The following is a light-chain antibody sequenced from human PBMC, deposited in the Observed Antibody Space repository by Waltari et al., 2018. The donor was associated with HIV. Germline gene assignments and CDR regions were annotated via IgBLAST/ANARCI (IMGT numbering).Light chain of an antibody. CDR1: SSNIGSNY. Sequence: QSVLTQPPSASGTPGQRVTISCSGSSSNIGSNYVYWYRPLPGTAPKLLIYRSKQRRSAFPDRCSGSKSGTSASVVISGLRTENEADYCCAAWEASLSVCVFGGGTKLTVL. J-gene: IGLJ3*02. V-gene: IGLV1-47*01. CDR3: AAWEASLSVCV. CDR2: RSK.